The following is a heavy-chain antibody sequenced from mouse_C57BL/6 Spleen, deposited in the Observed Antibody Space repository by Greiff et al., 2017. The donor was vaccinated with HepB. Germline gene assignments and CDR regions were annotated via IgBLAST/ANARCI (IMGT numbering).Heavy chain of an antibody. J-gene: IGHJ4*01. D-gene: IGHD5-1*01. Sequence: VQLQQSGPGMVKPSQSLSLTCTVTGYSITSGYDWHWIRHFPGNKLEWMGYISYSGSTNYNPSLKSRISITHDTSKNHFFLKLNSVTTEDTATYYCARGRSNYAMDYWGQGTSVTVSS. CDR1: GYSITSGYD. CDR3: ARGRSNYAMDY. V-gene: IGHV3-1*01. CDR2: ISYSGST.